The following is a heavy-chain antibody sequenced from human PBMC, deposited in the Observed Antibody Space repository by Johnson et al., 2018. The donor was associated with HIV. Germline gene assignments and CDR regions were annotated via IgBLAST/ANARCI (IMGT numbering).Heavy chain of an antibody. D-gene: IGHD3/OR15-3a*01. CDR2: ISYDGNNK. Sequence: QVQLVESGGGVVQPGRSLRLSCAASGFTFSNYAMHWVRQAPGKGLEWVAVISYDGNNKYYTDSVKGRSTLSRDNSKNTLYLQMNSLRAEDTAVYYCASRGGLVIINAFDIWGQGTMVTVSS. V-gene: IGHV3-30*04. CDR1: GFTFSNYA. CDR3: ASRGGLVIINAFDI. J-gene: IGHJ3*02.